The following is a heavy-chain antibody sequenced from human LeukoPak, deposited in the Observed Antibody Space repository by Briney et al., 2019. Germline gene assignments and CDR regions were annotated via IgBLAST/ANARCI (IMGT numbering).Heavy chain of an antibody. CDR1: GYTFTGYY. V-gene: IGHV1-2*06. CDR3: ARSHSGSQSKGAFDY. D-gene: IGHD1-26*01. CDR2: INPNSGGT. Sequence: GASVKVSCKASGYTFTGYYMHWVRQAPGQGLEWMGRINPNSGGTNYAQKFQGRVTMTRDTSISTAYMELSRLRSDDTAVYYCARSHSGSQSKGAFDYWGQGTLVTVSS. J-gene: IGHJ4*02.